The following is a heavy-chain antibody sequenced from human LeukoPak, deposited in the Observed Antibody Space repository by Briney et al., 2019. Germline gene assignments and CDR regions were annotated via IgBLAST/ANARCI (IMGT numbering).Heavy chain of an antibody. Sequence: GGSLRLSCAASGFTFSSYAMSWVRQAPGKGLEWVSAISGNGRTTYYAESVKGRFTISRDNSKNTLYLQMNSLRAEDTAVYSCAKEGYSSSWNADFDYWGQGTLVTVSS. CDR2: ISGNGRTT. V-gene: IGHV3-23*01. CDR1: GFTFSSYA. D-gene: IGHD6-13*01. CDR3: AKEGYSSSWNADFDY. J-gene: IGHJ4*02.